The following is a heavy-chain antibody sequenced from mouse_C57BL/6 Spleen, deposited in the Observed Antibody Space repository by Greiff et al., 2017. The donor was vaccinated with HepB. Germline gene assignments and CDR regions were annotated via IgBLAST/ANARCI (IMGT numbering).Heavy chain of an antibody. Sequence: VQLQQPGAELVRPGSSVKLSCKASGYTFTSYWMHWVKQRPIQGLEWIGNIDPSDSETHYNQKFKDKATLTVDKSSSTAYMQLSSLTSEDSAVYYCARFPYYGSSYGAMDYWGQGTSVTVSS. V-gene: IGHV1-52*01. CDR3: ARFPYYGSSYGAMDY. CDR2: IDPSDSET. CDR1: GYTFTSYW. D-gene: IGHD1-1*01. J-gene: IGHJ4*01.